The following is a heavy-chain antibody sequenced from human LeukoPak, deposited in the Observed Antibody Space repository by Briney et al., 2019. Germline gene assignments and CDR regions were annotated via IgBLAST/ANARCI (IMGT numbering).Heavy chain of an antibody. Sequence: GGSLRLSCAASGFTFSTYAMNWVRQAPGKGLEWVSGVSGSGSSTYYADSVKGRFTISRDNSKNTLYLQMNSLGAEDTAVYYCARRINYYDSSGYYYVRYFDSWGQGTLVAVSS. V-gene: IGHV3-23*01. CDR2: VSGSGSST. CDR1: GFTFSTYA. D-gene: IGHD3-22*01. CDR3: ARRINYYDSSGYYYVRYFDS. J-gene: IGHJ4*02.